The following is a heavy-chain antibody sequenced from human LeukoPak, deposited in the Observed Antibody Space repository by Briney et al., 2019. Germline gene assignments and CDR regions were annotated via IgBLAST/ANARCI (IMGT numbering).Heavy chain of an antibody. CDR1: GGTFSSYA. CDR2: IIPILGIA. D-gene: IGHD3-22*01. V-gene: IGHV1-69*04. CDR3: ARVIDSSGYYYFGY. J-gene: IGHJ4*02. Sequence: GASVKVSCKASGGTFSSYAISWVRQAPGQGLEWMGRIIPILGIANYAQKFQGRVTITADKSTSTAYMELSSLRSEDTAVYYCARVIDSSGYYYFGYWGQGTLVTVSS.